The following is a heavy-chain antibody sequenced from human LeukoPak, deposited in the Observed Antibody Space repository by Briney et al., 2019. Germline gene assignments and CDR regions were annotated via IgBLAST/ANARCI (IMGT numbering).Heavy chain of an antibody. CDR1: GFTFSSYW. CDR3: ARKNHDFWSGYSDY. V-gene: IGHV3-21*01. J-gene: IGHJ4*02. Sequence: GGSLRLSCAASGFTFSSYWMSWVRQAPGKGLEWVSSISSSSSYIYYADSVKGRFTISRDNAKNSLYLQMNSLRAEDTAVYYCARKNHDFWSGYSDYWGQGTLVTVSS. CDR2: ISSSSSYI. D-gene: IGHD3-3*01.